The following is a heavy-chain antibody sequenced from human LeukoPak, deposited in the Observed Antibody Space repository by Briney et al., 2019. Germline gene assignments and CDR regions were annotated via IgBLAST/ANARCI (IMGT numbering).Heavy chain of an antibody. D-gene: IGHD5-24*01. V-gene: IGHV3-7*04. CDR2: IKQDGGEK. CDR3: AGRGDGNLYYFDH. CDR1: GFTFSSYW. Sequence: PGRSLRLSCAASGFTFSSYWMSWVRQAPGKGLEWVANIKQDGGEKYYVDSVKGRFTISRDNAKNSLYLQMNSLRPEDTAVYYCAGRGDGNLYYFDHWGQGTLVTASS. J-gene: IGHJ4*02.